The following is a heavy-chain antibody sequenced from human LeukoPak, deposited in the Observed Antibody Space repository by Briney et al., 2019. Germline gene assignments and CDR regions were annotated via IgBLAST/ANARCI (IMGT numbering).Heavy chain of an antibody. Sequence: GGSLRLSCAASRFTFSSYGMHWVHQAPGKGLEWVAFIRYDGSNKYYADSVKGRFTISRDNSKNTLYLQMNSLRAEDTAVYYCARVWYYYDSSGYYLDAFDIWGQGTMVTVSS. V-gene: IGHV3-30*02. D-gene: IGHD3-22*01. CDR1: RFTFSSYG. CDR2: IRYDGSNK. J-gene: IGHJ3*02. CDR3: ARVWYYYDSSGYYLDAFDI.